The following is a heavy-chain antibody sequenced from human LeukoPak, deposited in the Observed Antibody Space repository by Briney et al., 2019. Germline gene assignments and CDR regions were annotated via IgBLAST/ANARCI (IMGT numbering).Heavy chain of an antibody. V-gene: IGHV1-69*01. D-gene: IGHD5-24*01. CDR3: ARGSRDGYNPFDY. CDR2: IIPIFGTA. Sequence: SVKVSCKASGGTFSSYAISWVRQPPGQGLEWMGGIIPIFGTANYAQKFQGRVTITADESTSTAYMELSSLRSEDTAVYYCARGSRDGYNPFDYWGQGTLVTVSS. CDR1: GGTFSSYA. J-gene: IGHJ4*02.